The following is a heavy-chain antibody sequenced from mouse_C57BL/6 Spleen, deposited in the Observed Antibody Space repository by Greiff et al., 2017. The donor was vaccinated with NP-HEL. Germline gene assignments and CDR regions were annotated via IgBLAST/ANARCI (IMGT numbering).Heavy chain of an antibody. V-gene: IGHV5-16*01. J-gene: IGHJ3*01. D-gene: IGHD2-14*01. CDR3: ARVYDCVLAY. Sequence: EVKLMESEGGLVQPGSSMKLSCTASGFTFSDYYMAWVRQVPEKGLEWVANINYDGSSTYYLDSLKSRFIIARDNAKNILYLQMSSLKSEDTATYYCARVYDCVLAYWGQGTLVTVSA. CDR2: INYDGSST. CDR1: GFTFSDYY.